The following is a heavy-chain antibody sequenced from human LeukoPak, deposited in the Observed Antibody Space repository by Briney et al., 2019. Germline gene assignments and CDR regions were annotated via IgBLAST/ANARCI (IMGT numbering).Heavy chain of an antibody. Sequence: ASVKVSCKASGFTFTSSAMQWVRHARGQRIEWIGWIVVGSGNTNYAQKFQERVTITRDMSTSTAYMELSSLRSEDTAVYYCAASGSYYHRLLDYWGQGTLVTVSS. J-gene: IGHJ4*02. CDR3: AASGSYYHRLLDY. D-gene: IGHD1-26*01. V-gene: IGHV1-58*02. CDR2: IVVGSGNT. CDR1: GFTFTSSA.